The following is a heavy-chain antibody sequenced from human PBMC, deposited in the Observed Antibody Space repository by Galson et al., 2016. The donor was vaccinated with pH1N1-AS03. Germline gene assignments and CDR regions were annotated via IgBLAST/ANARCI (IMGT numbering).Heavy chain of an antibody. CDR2: ISGDNGNT. CDR1: GYTFTSYG. D-gene: IGHD3-10*01. CDR3: ARDLGGGIIKEAY. Sequence: SVKVSCKASGYTFTSYGISWVRQAPGQGLEWMGWISGDNGNTNYAQTFQGRVTMTTDTSTSTAYMELRSLRSDDTAVFYCARDLGGGIIKEAYWGQGTLVTVSS. V-gene: IGHV1-18*04. J-gene: IGHJ4*02.